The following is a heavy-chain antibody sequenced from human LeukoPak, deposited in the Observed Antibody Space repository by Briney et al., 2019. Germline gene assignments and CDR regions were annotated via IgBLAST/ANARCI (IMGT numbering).Heavy chain of an antibody. CDR2: IKQDGSEK. D-gene: IGHD6-19*01. V-gene: IGHV3-7*05. Sequence: GGSLRLSCAASGFMFSSYWMSWVRQAPGKGLEWVANIKQDGSEKYYVDSVKGRFTISRDNAKNSLSLEMNSLRAEDTAVYYCARDQDAYSSGWYGAFDYWGQGTLVTVSS. CDR1: GFMFSSYW. CDR3: ARDQDAYSSGWYGAFDY. J-gene: IGHJ4*02.